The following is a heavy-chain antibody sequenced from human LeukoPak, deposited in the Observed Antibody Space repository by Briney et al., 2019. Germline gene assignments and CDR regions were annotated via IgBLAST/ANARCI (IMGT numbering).Heavy chain of an antibody. D-gene: IGHD1-26*01. V-gene: IGHV3-21*01. Sequence: PVGSLRLSCAASGFTFSNYDMSWGRQSPGKGLEGCSSISTTIDYIYYAGSVKGRFTVSRDNAKNSLFLQMNSLRAEDTAVYYCARGVGVTIRTSNFDYWGQGTLVTASS. CDR2: ISTTIDYI. CDR1: GFTFSNYD. J-gene: IGHJ4*02. CDR3: ARGVGVTIRTSNFDY.